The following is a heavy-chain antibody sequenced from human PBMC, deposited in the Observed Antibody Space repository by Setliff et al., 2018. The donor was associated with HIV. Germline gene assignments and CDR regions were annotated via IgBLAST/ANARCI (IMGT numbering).Heavy chain of an antibody. D-gene: IGHD1-1*01. CDR2: ILPFFDTA. J-gene: IGHJ6*03. CDR3: AGHAPRNHDLAGVFYPYYMDV. V-gene: IGHV1-69*13. Sequence: GASVKVSCKVSGGTFTRNCISWVRQAPGQGLEWMGGILPFFDTANYAQKFQGRVTITADESTSTVHMELSSLTSEDTAVYYCAGHAPRNHDLAGVFYPYYMDVWGKGTTVTVSS. CDR1: GGTFTRNC.